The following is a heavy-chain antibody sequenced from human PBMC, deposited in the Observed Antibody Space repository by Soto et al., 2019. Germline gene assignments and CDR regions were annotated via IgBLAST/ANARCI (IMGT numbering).Heavy chain of an antibody. V-gene: IGHV3-49*03. J-gene: IGHJ4*02. CDR1: GFTFGDYA. CDR2: IRSKAYGGTT. D-gene: IGHD3-22*01. Sequence: LRLSCTASGFTFGDYAMSWFRQAPGKGLEWVGFIRSKAYGGTTEYAASVKGRFTISRDDSKSIAYLQMNSLKTEDTAVYYCTRVPRFYDSSGYYLLSDYWGQGTLVTVSS. CDR3: TRVPRFYDSSGYYLLSDY.